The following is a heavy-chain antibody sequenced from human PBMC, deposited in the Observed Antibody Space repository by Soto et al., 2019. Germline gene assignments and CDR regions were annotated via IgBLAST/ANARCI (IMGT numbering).Heavy chain of an antibody. Sequence: QVQLEQSGAEVKKPGASVKVSCQTSGYTFTSYTLHWVRQAPGQGLEWLGWINAGNGREKYSQRFQDRVSLSPDRSTTPAYMEIRSLRSEDTAVYYCARGGGGVGEASFDTWGQGTLVIVSS. CDR3: ARGGGGVGEASFDT. D-gene: IGHD3-10*01. CDR1: GYTFTSYT. V-gene: IGHV1-3*01. J-gene: IGHJ4*02. CDR2: INAGNGRE.